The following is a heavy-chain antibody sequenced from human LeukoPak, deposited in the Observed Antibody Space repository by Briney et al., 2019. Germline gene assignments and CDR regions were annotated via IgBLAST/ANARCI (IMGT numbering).Heavy chain of an antibody. J-gene: IGHJ4*02. Sequence: PGGSLRLSCAASGFSFSNYWMHWVRQPPGKGLEWVANIKQDGSEKYYVDSVKGRFTISRDNAKNSLYLQMNSLRAEDTGVYYCDGGTGWVSNLGGGRGTLVIVSS. D-gene: IGHD6-19*01. CDR3: DGGTGWVSNLG. V-gene: IGHV3-7*03. CDR1: GFSFSNYW. CDR2: IKQDGSEK.